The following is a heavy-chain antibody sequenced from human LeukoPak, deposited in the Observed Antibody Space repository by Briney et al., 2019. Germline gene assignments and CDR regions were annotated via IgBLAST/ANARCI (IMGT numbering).Heavy chain of an antibody. CDR1: GFTFSNYG. CDR2: IWYDGSNK. J-gene: IGHJ6*02. Sequence: GGSLRLSCAASGFTFSNYGMHWVRQAPGKGLEWVAVIWYDGSNKYYADSVKGRFTISRDNSKSTLYLQMNSPRAEDTAVYYCARPLGHDFWSGYYPNYYDYYGMDVWGQGTTVTVSS. D-gene: IGHD3-3*01. CDR3: ARPLGHDFWSGYYPNYYDYYGMDV. V-gene: IGHV3-33*01.